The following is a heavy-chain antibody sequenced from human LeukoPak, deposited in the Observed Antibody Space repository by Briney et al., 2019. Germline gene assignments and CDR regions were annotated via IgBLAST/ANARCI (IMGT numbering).Heavy chain of an antibody. D-gene: IGHD6-6*01. CDR1: GFTFSTYA. CDR3: ARALAARRRLTYYYGMDV. CDR2: ISFDGNSK. V-gene: IGHV3-30*04. J-gene: IGHJ6*02. Sequence: GRSLRLSCAASGFTFSTYAMHWVRLPPGKGLEWVALISFDGNSKYYADSVKGRFTISRDSSKSTLYLQMNSLRAEDTAVYYCARALAARRRLTYYYGMDVWGQGTTVTASS.